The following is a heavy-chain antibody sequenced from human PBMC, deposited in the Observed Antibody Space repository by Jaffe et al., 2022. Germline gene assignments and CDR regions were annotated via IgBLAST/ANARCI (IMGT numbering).Heavy chain of an antibody. Sequence: EVQLVQSGAEVKKPGESLKISCKGSGYSFTSYWIGWVRQMPGKGLEWMGIIYPGDSDTRYSPSFQGQVTISADKSISTAYLQWSSLKASDTAMYYCARHGVFSIFGVGRGYYYMDVWGKGTTVTVSS. V-gene: IGHV5-51*01. CDR3: ARHGVFSIFGVGRGYYYMDV. CDR2: IYPGDSDT. CDR1: GYSFTSYW. J-gene: IGHJ6*03. D-gene: IGHD3-3*01.